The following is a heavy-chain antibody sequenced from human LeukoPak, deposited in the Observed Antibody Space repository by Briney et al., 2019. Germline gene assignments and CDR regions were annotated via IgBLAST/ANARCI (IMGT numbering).Heavy chain of an antibody. CDR3: ARGEYSYGLGLD. CDR2: IYYSGST. J-gene: IGHJ4*02. V-gene: IGHV4-39*01. Sequence: SETLSLTCTVSGGSISSSSYYWGWIRQPPGKGLEWIGSIYYSGSTYYNPSLKSRVTISVDTSKNQFSLKLSSVTAADTAVYYCARGEYSYGLGLDWGQGTLVTVSS. D-gene: IGHD5-18*01. CDR1: GGSISSSSYY.